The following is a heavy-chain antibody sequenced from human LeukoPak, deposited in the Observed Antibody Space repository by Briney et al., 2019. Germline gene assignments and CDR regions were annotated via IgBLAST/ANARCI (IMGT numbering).Heavy chain of an antibody. J-gene: IGHJ6*02. D-gene: IGHD4-17*01. CDR2: IYYGGST. V-gene: IGHV4-59*08. Sequence: SETLSLTCTVSGCSVINYYWSWIRRPPGKGLEWIGYIYYGGSTNYNPSLESRATISVDTSKNQFSLRLSSVTAADTAVYYCARLSPMTKVATYYYHSMDVWGQGTTVTVSS. CDR1: GCSVINYY. CDR3: ARLSPMTKVATYYYHSMDV.